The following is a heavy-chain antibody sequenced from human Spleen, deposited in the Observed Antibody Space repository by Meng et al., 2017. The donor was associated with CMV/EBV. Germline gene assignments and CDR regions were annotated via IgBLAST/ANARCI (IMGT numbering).Heavy chain of an antibody. V-gene: IGHV1-2*02. CDR3: GRESPPGDQLLLGNGMDV. Sequence: ASVKVSCKASGYTFTGYYIHWVRQAPGQGLEWMGWINPNSGVTNYAQKFQGRVSMTRDTSINTAYMELSRLKSDDTAVYYCGRESPPGDQLLLGNGMDVWGQGTTVTVSS. D-gene: IGHD2-2*01. CDR1: GYTFTGYY. J-gene: IGHJ6*02. CDR2: INPNSGVT.